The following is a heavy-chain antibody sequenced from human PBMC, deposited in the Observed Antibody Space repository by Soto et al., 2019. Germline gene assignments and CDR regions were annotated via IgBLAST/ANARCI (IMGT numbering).Heavy chain of an antibody. J-gene: IGHJ4*02. CDR3: ARLEGLATISYYFDS. Sequence: SETLSLTCSVSDDSINSDKYYWGWIRQPPGKGLEWIGSIYYRGNAYYNPSLQTRVTISLDKSKSQFSLKLNSVTAADSAVYFCARLEGLATISYYFDSWRTGALVTVSS. V-gene: IGHV4-39*01. D-gene: IGHD3-3*01. CDR2: IYYRGNA. CDR1: DDSINSDKYY.